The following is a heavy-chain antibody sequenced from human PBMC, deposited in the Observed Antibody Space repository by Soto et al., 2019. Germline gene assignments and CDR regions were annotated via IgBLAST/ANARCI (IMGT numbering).Heavy chain of an antibody. D-gene: IGHD1-20*01. CDR3: ARRPQQITPPAYYYYYMDV. CDR2: IWYDGSNK. V-gene: IGHV3-33*01. CDR1: GFTFSSYG. Sequence: GGSLRLSCAASGFTFSSYGMHWVRQAPGKGLEWVAVIWYDGSNKYYADSVKGRFTISRDNSKNTLYLQMNSLRAEDTAVYYCARRPQQITPPAYYYYYMDVWGKGTTVTVSS. J-gene: IGHJ6*03.